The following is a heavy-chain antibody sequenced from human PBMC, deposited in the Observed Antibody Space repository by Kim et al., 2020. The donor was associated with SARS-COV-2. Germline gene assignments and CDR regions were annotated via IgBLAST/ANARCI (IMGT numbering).Heavy chain of an antibody. D-gene: IGHD3-22*01. Sequence: GGSLRLSCAASGFSFSDSAMHWVRQASGKGLEWVGRIRSKANSYATTYAASVKGRFTISRDNSKNTLYVQMNSLRAEDTAIYYCAIISGYSYWGQGTLVT. CDR2: IRSKANSYAT. V-gene: IGHV3-73*01. CDR3: AIISGYSY. J-gene: IGHJ4*02. CDR1: GFSFSDSA.